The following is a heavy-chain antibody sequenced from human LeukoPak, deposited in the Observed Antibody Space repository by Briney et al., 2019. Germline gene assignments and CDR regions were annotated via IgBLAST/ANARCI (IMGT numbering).Heavy chain of an antibody. J-gene: IGHJ3*01. Sequence: SETLSLTCIVSGASLSSGSYYWGWIRQPPGKGLEYIGGIYHSGSAFYNPSLTSRVTTSVDTSRNQFSLEVNSVTAADTAVYYCARDVYSSSYYFALDVWGQGTVVTVSS. CDR3: ARDVYSSSYYFALDV. CDR1: GASLSSGSYY. D-gene: IGHD6-13*01. V-gene: IGHV4-39*07. CDR2: IYHSGSA.